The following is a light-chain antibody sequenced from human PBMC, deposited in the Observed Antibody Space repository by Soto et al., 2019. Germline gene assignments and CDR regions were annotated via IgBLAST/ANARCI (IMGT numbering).Light chain of an antibody. CDR3: QHYGSSPWT. Sequence: EIVLTQSPGTLSLSPGERATLSCRASQSVSSSFLAWYQQKPGQAPRLLIYGASSRATSIPDRFSGSGSGTDFTLTSSRLEPEDFAVYYCQHYGSSPWTLGQGTKVEIK. J-gene: IGKJ1*01. CDR1: QSVSSSF. V-gene: IGKV3-20*01. CDR2: GAS.